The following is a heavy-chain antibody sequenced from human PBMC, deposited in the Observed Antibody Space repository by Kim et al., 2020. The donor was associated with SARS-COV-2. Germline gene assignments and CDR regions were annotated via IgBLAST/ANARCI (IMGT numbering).Heavy chain of an antibody. V-gene: IGHV3-30*02. CDR3: AKDLKSGGYYYYYGMDV. J-gene: IGHJ6*02. Sequence: SVQGRLTISRDNSKTTLYLQLNSLRPEDTAVYYCAKDLKSGGYYYYYGMDVWGQGTTVTVSS. D-gene: IGHD1-26*01.